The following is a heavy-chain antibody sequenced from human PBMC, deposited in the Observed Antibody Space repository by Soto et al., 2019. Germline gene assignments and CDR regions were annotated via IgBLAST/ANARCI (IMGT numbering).Heavy chain of an antibody. CDR1: GCSISSGGYS. J-gene: IGHJ4*02. CDR2: IYHSGST. CDR3: ARGPVWQYYFDY. D-gene: IGHD6-19*01. Sequence: PSETLSLTCAVSGCSISSGGYSWSWIRQPPGKGLEWIGYIYHSGSTYYNPSLKSRVTISVDRSKNQFSLKLSSVTAADTAVYYCARGPVWQYYFDYWGQGTLVTVSS. V-gene: IGHV4-30-2*01.